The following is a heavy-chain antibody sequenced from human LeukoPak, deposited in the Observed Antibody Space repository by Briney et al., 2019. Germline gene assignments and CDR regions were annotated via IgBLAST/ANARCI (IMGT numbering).Heavy chain of an antibody. CDR1: GFTFSDHY. CDR2: IRNKANSYTT. J-gene: IGHJ4*02. D-gene: IGHD2-15*01. V-gene: IGHV3-72*01. CDR3: ASASGSQNY. Sequence: PGGSLRLSCAASGFTFSDHYMDWVRQAPGKGLEWVGRIRNKANSYTTEYAASVKGRFSISRDDSKYSLYLQMNSLKIEDTALYYCASASGSQNYWGQGTLVTVPS.